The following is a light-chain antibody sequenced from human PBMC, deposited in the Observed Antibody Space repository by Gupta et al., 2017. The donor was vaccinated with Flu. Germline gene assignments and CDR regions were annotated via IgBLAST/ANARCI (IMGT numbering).Light chain of an antibody. CDR3: SSYTTSTTLV. J-gene: IGLJ3*02. CDR2: EVN. Sequence: QSALTQPASVSGSPGQSITIPCTGTSSDIGHYDYVSWYRQHPGTVPKLILFEVNRRPSGISDRFSGSKSANTASLTISGLLPEDEATYYCSSYTTSTTLVFGGGTTVTVL. V-gene: IGLV2-14*01. CDR1: SSDIGHYDY.